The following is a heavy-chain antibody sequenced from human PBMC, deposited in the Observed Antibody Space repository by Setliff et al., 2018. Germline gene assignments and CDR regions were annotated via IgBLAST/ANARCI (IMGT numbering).Heavy chain of an antibody. CDR2: INAGNGNT. CDR1: GYTFTSYA. Sequence: ASVKVSCKASGYTFTSYAMHWVRQAPGQRLEWMVWINAGNGNTKYSQKFKGRVTITRDTSASTAYMELSSLRSEDTAVYYCARDSSGYNPWYFDYWGQGTLVTVSS. J-gene: IGHJ4*02. V-gene: IGHV1-3*01. D-gene: IGHD3-22*01. CDR3: ARDSSGYNPWYFDY.